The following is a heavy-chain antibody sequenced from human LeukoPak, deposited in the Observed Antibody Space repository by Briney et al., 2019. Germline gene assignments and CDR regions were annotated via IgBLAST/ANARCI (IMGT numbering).Heavy chain of an antibody. J-gene: IGHJ4*02. CDR3: ARRRIIYGSAHFDY. CDR2: IYYSGST. D-gene: IGHD3-10*01. V-gene: IGHV4-39*01. CDR1: GGSISSSSYY. Sequence: PSETLSLTCTVSGGSISSSSYYWGWIRQPPGKGLEWIGSIYYSGSTYYNPSLKSRVTISVDTSKNQFSLKLSSVTAADTAVYYCARRRIIYGSAHFDYWGQGTLVTVSS.